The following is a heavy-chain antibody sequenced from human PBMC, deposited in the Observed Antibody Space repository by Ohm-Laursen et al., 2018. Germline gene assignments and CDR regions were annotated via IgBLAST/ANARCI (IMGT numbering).Heavy chain of an antibody. D-gene: IGHD2-21*02. CDR2: ISTYNGNT. Sequence: GASVKVSCKTSGYAFTTYGITWVRQAPGQGLEWMGWISTYNGNTEYAEKFQGRVTMTTDTSTNTAYMELRSLRSEDTAVYYCARSIGTLTAIDYWGQGTLVTVSS. J-gene: IGHJ4*02. CDR3: ARSIGTLTAIDY. V-gene: IGHV1-18*01. CDR1: GYAFTTYG.